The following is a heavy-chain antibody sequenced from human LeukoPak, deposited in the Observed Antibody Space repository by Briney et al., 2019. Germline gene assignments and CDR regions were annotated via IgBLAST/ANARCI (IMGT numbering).Heavy chain of an antibody. CDR2: INHSGST. Sequence: SETLSLTCAVYGGSSSGYYWSWIRQPPGKGLEWIGEINHSGSTNYNPSLKSRVTISVDTSKNQFSLKLSSVTAADTAVYYCARGVWALGYYYFDYWGQGTLVTVSS. CDR1: GGSSSGYY. V-gene: IGHV4-34*01. J-gene: IGHJ4*02. D-gene: IGHD3-22*01. CDR3: ARGVWALGYYYFDY.